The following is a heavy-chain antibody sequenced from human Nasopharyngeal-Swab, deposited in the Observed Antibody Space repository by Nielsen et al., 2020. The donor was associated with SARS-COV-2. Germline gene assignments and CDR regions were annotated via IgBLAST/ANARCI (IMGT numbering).Heavy chain of an antibody. CDR3: ARLKGDSGYSYGYYLRNWSDP. V-gene: IGHV4-39*01. D-gene: IGHD5-18*01. Sequence: WIRQPPGKGLEWIGSIYYSGSTYYNPSLKSRVTVSVDTSKNQFSLKLSSVTAADTAVYYCARLKGDSGYSYGYYLRNWSDPWGQGTLVTVSS. CDR2: IYYSGST. J-gene: IGHJ5*02.